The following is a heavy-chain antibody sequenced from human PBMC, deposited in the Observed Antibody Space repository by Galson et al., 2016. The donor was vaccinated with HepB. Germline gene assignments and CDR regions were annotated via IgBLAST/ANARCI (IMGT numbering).Heavy chain of an antibody. CDR2: INSDGSST. D-gene: IGHD5-18*01. V-gene: IGHV3-74*01. Sequence: SLRLSCAASGLTFSSYWMHWVRQAPGKGLVWVSRINSDGSSTRSADSVKGRFTIARDNSKNTLFLEMNSLRAEDTDVYYCAREPLETAMVTDCVDPWGQGTLVTVSS. J-gene: IGHJ5*02. CDR1: GLTFSSYW. CDR3: AREPLETAMVTDCVDP.